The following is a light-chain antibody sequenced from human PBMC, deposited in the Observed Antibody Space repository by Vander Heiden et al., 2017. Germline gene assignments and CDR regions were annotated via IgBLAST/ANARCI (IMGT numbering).Light chain of an antibody. CDR1: SSDVGNYNY. J-gene: IGLJ1*01. CDR3: SSYTTSSTYV. V-gene: IGLV2-14*01. CDR2: EVS. Sequence: QSALTQPASASGSPGQSITISCTGTSSDVGNYNYVSWYQQHPGKAPKLMIYEVSNRPSGVSNRFSGSKSGNTASLTISGLQAEDEGDYYCSSYTTSSTYVFGTGTKVAVL.